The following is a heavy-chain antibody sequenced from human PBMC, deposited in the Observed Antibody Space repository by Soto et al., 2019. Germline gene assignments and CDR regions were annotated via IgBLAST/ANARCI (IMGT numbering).Heavy chain of an antibody. D-gene: IGHD1-26*01. CDR1: GFTFSDHY. V-gene: IGHV3-72*01. Sequence: EVQLVESGRGLVQPGGSLRLSCAASGFTFSDHYMDWVRQAPGKGLEWVGRIRHRADGYITEYAASVKGRFTISRDDSWNSLYLQMNSLQTGDTAVYFCASLWDRWFDAWGQGTLVTVSS. CDR3: ASLWDRWFDA. J-gene: IGHJ5*02. CDR2: IRHRADGYIT.